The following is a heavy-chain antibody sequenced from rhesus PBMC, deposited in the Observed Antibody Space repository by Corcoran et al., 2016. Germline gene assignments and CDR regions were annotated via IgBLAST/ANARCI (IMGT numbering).Heavy chain of an antibody. V-gene: IGHV4-160*01. CDR1: GGSISRNH. CDR2: VYGRSGST. J-gene: IGHJ3*01. D-gene: IGHD1-32*01. Sequence: QVQLQESGPGLVKPSATLSLTCAVSGGSISRNHWSWIRQPPGKGLEWIGRVYGRSGSTDYNPSLKSRVTISTDTCKNQFSLKLNSLTAADTAVYYCARNGGKTGDAFDFWGQGFGVTVSS. CDR3: ARNGGKTGDAFDF.